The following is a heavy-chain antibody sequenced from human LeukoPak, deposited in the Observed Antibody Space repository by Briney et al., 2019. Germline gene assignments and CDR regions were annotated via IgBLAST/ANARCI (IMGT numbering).Heavy chain of an antibody. CDR3: ARSGHSSSSGQQFDP. D-gene: IGHD6-6*01. CDR2: TYYRSKWHN. V-gene: IGHV6-1*01. Sequence: SQTLSLTCAISGDSVSTNSVGWNWIRQSPSRGLEWLGRTYYRSKWHNDYAVYVKSRITINPDTSKNQFSLQLNSVTPEDTAVYYCARSGHSSSSGQQFDPWGQGTLVTVSS. CDR1: GDSVSTNSVG. J-gene: IGHJ5*02.